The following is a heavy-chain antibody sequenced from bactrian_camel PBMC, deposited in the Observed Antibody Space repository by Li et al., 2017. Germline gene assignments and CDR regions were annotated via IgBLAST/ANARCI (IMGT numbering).Heavy chain of an antibody. Sequence: VQLVESGGHLVQPGGSLSLSCAASGFSINTYAMSWVRQALGKGLEWVSNINQAGSTAYYADSVKGRFTISRDNAKSTVYLQMNSLKPEDTGVYACVRDQVYAAAGGYWYFGYWGQGTQVTVS. CDR1: GFSINTYA. D-gene: IGHD2*01. CDR2: INQAGSTA. V-gene: IGHV3S35*01. J-gene: IGHJ6*01. CDR3: VRDQVYAAAGGYWYFGY.